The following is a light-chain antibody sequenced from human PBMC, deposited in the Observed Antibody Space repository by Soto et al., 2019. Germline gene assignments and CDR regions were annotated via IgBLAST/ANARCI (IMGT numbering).Light chain of an antibody. J-gene: IGKJ1*01. V-gene: IGKV1-5*01. Sequence: TQRTHYHSSLSESVADTGNIPCRASQSISTWLAWHQPKTGKAPKLLIVDASTLESGVPSRFSGSASGTEFTLTITSLQPDDLATYYCHHYTRAVGQGTQVEI. CDR1: QSISTW. CDR2: DAS. CDR3: HHYTRA.